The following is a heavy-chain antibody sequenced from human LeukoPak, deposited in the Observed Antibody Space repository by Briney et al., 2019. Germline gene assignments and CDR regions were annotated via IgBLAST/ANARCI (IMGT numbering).Heavy chain of an antibody. CDR2: ISSGDGPT. Sequence: GGSLRLSCAASGFTFSSYAMSWVRQAPGKGLEWISYISSGDGPTYYADSVKGRFTISRDNAKNSLFLQMNSQRVEDTAVYYCATWTGITPYWGQGTLVTVSS. CDR1: GFTFSSYA. CDR3: ATWTGITPY. V-gene: IGHV3-48*04. J-gene: IGHJ4*02. D-gene: IGHD1-20*01.